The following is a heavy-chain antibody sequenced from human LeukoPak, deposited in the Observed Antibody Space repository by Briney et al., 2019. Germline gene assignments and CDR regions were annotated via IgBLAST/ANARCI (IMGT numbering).Heavy chain of an antibody. CDR3: ASLGPIFTYYYDSSGYYYFDY. Sequence: GASVKVSCKASGYTFTGYYMHWVRQAPGQGLEWMGRINPNSGGTNCAQKFQGRVTMTRDTSISTAYMELSRLRSDDTAVYYCASLGPIFTYYYDSSGYYYFDYWGQGTLVTVSS. CDR1: GYTFTGYY. D-gene: IGHD3-22*01. V-gene: IGHV1-2*06. J-gene: IGHJ4*02. CDR2: INPNSGGT.